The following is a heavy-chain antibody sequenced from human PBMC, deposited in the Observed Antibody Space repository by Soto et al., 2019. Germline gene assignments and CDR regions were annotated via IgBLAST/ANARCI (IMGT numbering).Heavy chain of an antibody. CDR3: GSGSYLTYYGMDV. Sequence: GGSLRLSCAASGFTFSSYSMNWVRQAPGKGLEWVSSISSSSSYIYYADSVKGRFTISRDNAKNSLYLQMNSLGAEDTAVYYCGSGSYLTYYGMDVWGQGTTVTVSS. J-gene: IGHJ6*02. D-gene: IGHD1-26*01. V-gene: IGHV3-21*01. CDR1: GFTFSSYS. CDR2: ISSSSSYI.